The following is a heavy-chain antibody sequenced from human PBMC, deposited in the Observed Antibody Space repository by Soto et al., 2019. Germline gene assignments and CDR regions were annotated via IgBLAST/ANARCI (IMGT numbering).Heavy chain of an antibody. V-gene: IGHV1-2*04. J-gene: IGHJ6*02. CDR3: ARSYCSGGSCYVDGMDV. Sequence: ASVKVSCKASGYTFTGYYMHWVRQAPGQGLEWMGWINPNSGGTNYAQKFQGWVTMTRDTSISTAYMELSRLRSDDTAVYYCARSYCSGGSCYVDGMDVWGQVTTVTVSS. CDR1: GYTFTGYY. D-gene: IGHD2-15*01. CDR2: INPNSGGT.